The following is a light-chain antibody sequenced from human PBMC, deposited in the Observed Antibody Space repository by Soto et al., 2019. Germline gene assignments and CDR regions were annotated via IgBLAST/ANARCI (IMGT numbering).Light chain of an antibody. CDR1: QSVRSFY. CDR3: QQYGSSPLT. CDR2: GAS. J-gene: IGKJ5*01. V-gene: IGKV3-20*01. Sequence: EIVLTQSPGTLSLSPGERATLSCRASQSVRSFYLAWYQQKPGQSPRLLIYGASSRAAGIPDRFSGSGSGTDFTLTISRLESEDFAVYYCQQYGSSPLTFGQGTRLEI.